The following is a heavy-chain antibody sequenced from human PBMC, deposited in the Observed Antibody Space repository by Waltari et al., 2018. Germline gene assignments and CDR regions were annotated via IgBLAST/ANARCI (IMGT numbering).Heavy chain of an antibody. CDR3: AIGFHFWSGYYRNWFDP. J-gene: IGHJ5*02. CDR1: GYTFTSYD. D-gene: IGHD3-3*02. CDR2: MNPNRGNT. V-gene: IGHV1-8*03. Sequence: QVQLVQSGAEVKKPGASVKVSCKASGYTFTSYDINWVRQATGQGLEWMGWMNPNRGNTGYAQKFQGRVTITRNTSISTAYMELSSLRAEDTAVYYCAIGFHFWSGYYRNWFDPWGQGTLVTVSS.